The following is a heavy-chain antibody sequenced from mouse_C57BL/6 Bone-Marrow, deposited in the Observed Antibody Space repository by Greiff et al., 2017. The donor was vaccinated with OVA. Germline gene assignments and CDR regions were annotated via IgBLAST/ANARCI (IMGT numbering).Heavy chain of an antibody. J-gene: IGHJ3*01. CDR2: INPSSGYT. V-gene: IGHV1-4*01. CDR1: GYTFTSYT. CDR3: APQRGRGWFAY. Sequence: QVQLQQSGAELARPGASVKMSCKASGYTFTSYTMHWVKQRPGQGLEWIGYINPSSGYTKYNQKFKDKATLTADKSSSTAYMQLSSLTSEDSAVYYCAPQRGRGWFAYWGQGTLVTVSA.